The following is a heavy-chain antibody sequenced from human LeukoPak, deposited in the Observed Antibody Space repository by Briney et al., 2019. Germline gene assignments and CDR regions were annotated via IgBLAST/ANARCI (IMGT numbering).Heavy chain of an antibody. D-gene: IGHD3-16*01. J-gene: IGHJ4*02. CDR2: IKQDGGEK. Sequence: PGGSLRLSCAASGFTFSSSWMTWVRQAPGKGLEWVANIKQDGGEKYYVDSVKGRFTISRDDAKNSVFLQMDSLRAEDTAIYYCARLVCTTIPCYGKFYFDYWGQGTLVPVSS. CDR3: ARLVCTTIPCYGKFYFDY. V-gene: IGHV3-7*01. CDR1: GFTFSSSW.